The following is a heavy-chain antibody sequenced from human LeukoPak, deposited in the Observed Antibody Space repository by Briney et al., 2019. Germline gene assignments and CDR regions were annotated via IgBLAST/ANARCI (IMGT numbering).Heavy chain of an antibody. CDR3: ARDRGGYSGYFDY. CDR2: IYYSGST. J-gene: IGHJ4*02. V-gene: IGHV4-31*03. Sequence: SETLSLTCTVSGGSISSGGYYWSWVRQHPGKGLEWIGYIYYSGSTYYNPSLKSRVTLSVDTSKNQFSLKVSSVTAADTAVYYCARDRGGYSGYFDYWGQGTLVTVSS. D-gene: IGHD5-12*01. CDR1: GGSISSGGYY.